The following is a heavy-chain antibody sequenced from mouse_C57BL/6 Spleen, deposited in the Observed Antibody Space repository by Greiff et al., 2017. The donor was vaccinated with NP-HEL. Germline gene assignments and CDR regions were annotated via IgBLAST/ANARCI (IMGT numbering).Heavy chain of an antibody. D-gene: IGHD1-1*01. CDR3: ARGTSGSSYGFAY. V-gene: IGHV5-16*01. CDR1: GFTFSDYY. CDR2: INYDGSST. Sequence: EVQRVESEGGLVQPGRSMKLSCTASGFTFSDYYMAWVRQVPEKGLEWVANINYDGSSTYYLDSLKSRFIISRDNAKNILYLQMSSLKSEDTATYYCARGTSGSSYGFAYWGQGTLVTVSA. J-gene: IGHJ3*01.